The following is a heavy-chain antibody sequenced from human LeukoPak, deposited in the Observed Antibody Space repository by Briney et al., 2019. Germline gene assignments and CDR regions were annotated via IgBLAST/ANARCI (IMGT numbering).Heavy chain of an antibody. J-gene: IGHJ6*03. CDR2: ISSSSSYI. CDR3: ARVGSNYYYYMDV. V-gene: IGHV3-21*01. CDR1: GFTFSSYS. Sequence: GSLRLSCAASGFTFSSYSMNWVRQAPGKGLEWVSSISSSSSYIYYADSVKGRFTISRDNAKNSLYLQMNSLRAEDTAVYYCARVGSNYYYYMDVWGKGTTVTVSS.